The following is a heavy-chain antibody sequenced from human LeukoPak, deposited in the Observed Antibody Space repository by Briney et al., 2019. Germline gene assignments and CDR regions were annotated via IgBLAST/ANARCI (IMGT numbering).Heavy chain of an antibody. D-gene: IGHD5-18*01. J-gene: IGHJ5*02. CDR2: INAGNGNT. Sequence: GASVKVSCKASGYTFTSYAMHWVRQAPGQRLEWMGWINAGNGNTKYSQKFQGRVTITRDTSASTAYMELSSLRSEDTAVYYCARAGPGYSYGYFYWFDPWGQGTLVTVSS. V-gene: IGHV1-3*01. CDR1: GYTFTSYA. CDR3: ARAGPGYSYGYFYWFDP.